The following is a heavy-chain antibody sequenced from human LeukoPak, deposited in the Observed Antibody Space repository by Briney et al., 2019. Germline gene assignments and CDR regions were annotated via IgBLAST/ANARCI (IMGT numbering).Heavy chain of an antibody. J-gene: IGHJ4*01. V-gene: IGHV3-7*01. CDR2: IKQDGSVK. CDR1: GFTFSNFW. D-gene: IGHD5-18*01. Sequence: GGSLRLSCAASGFTFSNFWMNWVRQAPGKGLEWVANIKQDGSVKHYVDSVKGRFTISRDDAKNTLYLQVNSLRAEDTAVYFCARGGSDTAMAHDYWGQEPWSLSPQ. CDR3: ARGGSDTAMAHDY.